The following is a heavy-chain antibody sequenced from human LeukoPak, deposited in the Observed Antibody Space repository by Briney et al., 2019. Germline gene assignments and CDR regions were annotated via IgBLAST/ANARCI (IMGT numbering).Heavy chain of an antibody. CDR2: IYTSGST. D-gene: IGHD2-2*01. CDR1: GGSFSGYY. V-gene: IGHV4-59*10. J-gene: IGHJ4*02. CDR3: ARAQLTVFDY. Sequence: PSETLSLTCAVYGGSFSGYYWSWIRQPPGKGLEWIGSIYTSGSTNYNPSLKSRVTMSVDTSKNQFSLKLSSVTAADTAVYYCARAQLTVFDYWGQGTLVTVSS.